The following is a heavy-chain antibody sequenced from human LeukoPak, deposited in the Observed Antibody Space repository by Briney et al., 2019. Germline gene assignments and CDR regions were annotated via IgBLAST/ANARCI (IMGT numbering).Heavy chain of an antibody. CDR1: GFTFDEYA. CDR2: ISWNSGSI. D-gene: IGHD2-15*01. V-gene: IGHV3-9*01. Sequence: GGSLRLSCAASGFTFDEYAMHWVRQAPGKGLEWVSGISWNSGSIGYADSVKGRFTISRDNAKNSLYLQMNSLRVEDTALYYCAKDRLQDIVVAVANHWGQGTLVTVSS. CDR3: AKDRLQDIVVAVANH. J-gene: IGHJ5*02.